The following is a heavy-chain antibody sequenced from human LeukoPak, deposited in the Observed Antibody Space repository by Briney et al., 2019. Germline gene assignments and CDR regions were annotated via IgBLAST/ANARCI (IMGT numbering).Heavy chain of an antibody. CDR2: IKSKSERGTT. CDR1: GFTFSNGW. CDR3: TSNLYCSTSSCYTLDN. D-gene: IGHD2-2*02. J-gene: IGHJ4*02. V-gene: IGHV3-15*01. Sequence: GGSLTLSCAASGFTFSNGWMSWVRQAPGKGLEWVGRIKSKSERGTTDYAAPVKGRFTTSRDGSTNTVYLHMNSLKTEDTAVYFCTSNLYCSTSSCYTLDNWGQGTLVAVSP.